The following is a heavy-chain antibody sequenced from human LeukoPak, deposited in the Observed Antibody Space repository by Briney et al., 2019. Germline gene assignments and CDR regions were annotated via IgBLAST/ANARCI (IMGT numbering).Heavy chain of an antibody. CDR2: IYDSGST. CDR3: AREDYNILTGSGDNWFDP. J-gene: IGHJ5*02. D-gene: IGHD3-9*01. Sequence: PSETLSLTCAVYGGSFSGYYWSWIRQPPGKGLEWIGYIYDSGSTNYNPSLKSRITISVDTSRSQFSLKLSSVTAADTAVYYCAREDYNILTGSGDNWFDPWGQGTLVTVSS. CDR1: GGSFSGYY. V-gene: IGHV4-59*01.